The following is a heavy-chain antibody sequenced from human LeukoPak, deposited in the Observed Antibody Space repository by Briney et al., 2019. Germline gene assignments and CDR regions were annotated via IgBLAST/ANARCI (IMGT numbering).Heavy chain of an antibody. CDR3: ARDWGARGYSPDD. CDR2: IWYDGGNK. J-gene: IGHJ4*02. D-gene: IGHD2-15*01. Sequence: GGSLRLSCAASGFTFSSSGMHWVRQAPGKGLEWVAVIWYDGGNKYYGDSVKGRFTISGDNSKNTLYLQMNSLRAEDTAVYYCARDWGARGYSPDDWGQGTLVTVSS. CDR1: GFTFSSSG. V-gene: IGHV3-33*01.